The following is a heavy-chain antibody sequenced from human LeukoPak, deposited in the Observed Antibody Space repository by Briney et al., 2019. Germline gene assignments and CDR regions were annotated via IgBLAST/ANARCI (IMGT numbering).Heavy chain of an antibody. CDR1: GFTFSSYA. D-gene: IGHD6-13*01. J-gene: IGHJ4*02. Sequence: QPGGSLRLSCAASGFTFSSYAMHWVRQAPGKGLEWVAVISYDGSNKYYADSVKGRFTISRDNSKNTLYLQMNSLRAEDTAVYYCARDPLSSSWYGFDYWGQGTLVTVSS. CDR3: ARDPLSSSWYGFDY. CDR2: ISYDGSNK. V-gene: IGHV3-30*04.